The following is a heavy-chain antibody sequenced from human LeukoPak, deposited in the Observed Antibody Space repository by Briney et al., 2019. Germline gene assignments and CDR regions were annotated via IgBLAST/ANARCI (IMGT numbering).Heavy chain of an antibody. CDR3: AREVEMATILFEEGGY. CDR2: ISSSGSTI. D-gene: IGHD5-24*01. CDR1: GFTFSDYY. V-gene: IGHV3-11*01. Sequence: GGSLRLSCAASGFTFSDYYMSWIRQAPGKGLEWVSYISSSGSTIYYADSVKGRFTISRDNAKNSLYLQMNSLRAEDTAVYYCAREVEMATILFEEGGYWGQGTLVTVSS. J-gene: IGHJ4*02.